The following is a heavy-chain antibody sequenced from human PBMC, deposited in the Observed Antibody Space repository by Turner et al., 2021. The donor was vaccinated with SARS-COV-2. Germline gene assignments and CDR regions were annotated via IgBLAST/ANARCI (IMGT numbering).Heavy chain of an antibody. V-gene: IGHV4-39*01. J-gene: IGHJ6*02. CDR1: AGSISSSTYY. Sequence: HLQLQESAPVLVNPSETLSLPCTVPAGSISSSTYYWGWIRQPPGKGLEWIGNIYYSGSTYYNPSLKSRVTISVDTAKNQFSLKMSSVTAADTAVYYCARLMDTAMDYYGMDVWGQGTTVTVSS. CDR2: IYYSGST. D-gene: IGHD5-18*01. CDR3: ARLMDTAMDYYGMDV.